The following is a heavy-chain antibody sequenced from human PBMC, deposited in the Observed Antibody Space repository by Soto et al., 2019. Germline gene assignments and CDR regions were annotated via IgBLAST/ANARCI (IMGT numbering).Heavy chain of an antibody. V-gene: IGHV4-4*07. D-gene: IGHD3-9*01. Sequence: SETLSLTCTVSDDFISSYYWNWIRQPAGKGLEWIGRVSTNGATNCNPSLESRVTMSVDTSKNQFSLKLTSVTAADTAVYFCARADYEILTGSYAMDVWGQGTTVTVSS. CDR1: DDFISSYY. CDR2: VSTNGAT. J-gene: IGHJ6*02. CDR3: ARADYEILTGSYAMDV.